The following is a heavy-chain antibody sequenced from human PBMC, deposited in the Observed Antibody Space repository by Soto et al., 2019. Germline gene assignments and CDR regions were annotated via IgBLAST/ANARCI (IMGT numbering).Heavy chain of an antibody. Sequence: QVQLVQSGAEVKKPGASVKVSCKASGYTFTSYAMHWVRQAPGQRLEWMGWINAGNGNTKYSQKFQGRVTITRDTSASTAYMEMSSLRSEDTAVYYCARGMVVAATDGMDVWGQGTTVTVSS. D-gene: IGHD2-15*01. CDR3: ARGMVVAATDGMDV. CDR2: INAGNGNT. V-gene: IGHV1-3*01. CDR1: GYTFTSYA. J-gene: IGHJ6*02.